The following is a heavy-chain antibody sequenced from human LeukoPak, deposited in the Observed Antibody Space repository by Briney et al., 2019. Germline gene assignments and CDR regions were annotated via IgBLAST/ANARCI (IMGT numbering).Heavy chain of an antibody. D-gene: IGHD6-19*01. CDR2: INHSGST. Sequence: SETLSLTCAVYGGSFSGYYWSWIRQPPGKGLEWIGEINHSGSTNYNPSLKSRVTMSVDTSKNQFSLKLSSVTAADTAVYYCARDPIAVAGTLAAFDIWGQGTMVTVSS. J-gene: IGHJ3*02. CDR1: GGSFSGYY. V-gene: IGHV4-34*01. CDR3: ARDPIAVAGTLAAFDI.